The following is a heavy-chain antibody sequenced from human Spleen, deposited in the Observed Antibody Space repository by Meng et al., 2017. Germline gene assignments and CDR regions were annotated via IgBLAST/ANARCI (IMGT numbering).Heavy chain of an antibody. CDR2: IKSKTDGGTT. V-gene: IGHV3-15*01. Sequence: GESLKISCAASGFTFSSYEMNWVRQAPGKGLEWVGRIKSKTDGGTTDYAAPVKGRFTISRDDSKNTLYLQMNSLKTEDTAVYYCTTGRPIDYWGQGTLVTVSS. CDR1: GFTFSSYE. CDR3: TTGRPIDY. J-gene: IGHJ4*02.